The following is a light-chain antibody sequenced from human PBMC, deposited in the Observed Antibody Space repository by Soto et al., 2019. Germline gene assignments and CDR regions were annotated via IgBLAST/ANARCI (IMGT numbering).Light chain of an antibody. V-gene: IGKV3-11*01. CDR1: QSVSRY. Sequence: ELVLTQSPGPLSLSPGQRATLSCRTSQSVSRYLAWYQQKPGQAPRLLIYDASTRATGISARFSGSGSGTDFTLTISSLESEDFAVYYCQQRSNWPVTFGQGTKVGIK. CDR3: QQRSNWPVT. CDR2: DAS. J-gene: IGKJ1*01.